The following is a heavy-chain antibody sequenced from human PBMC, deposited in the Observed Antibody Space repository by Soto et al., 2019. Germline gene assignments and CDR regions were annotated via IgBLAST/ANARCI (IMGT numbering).Heavy chain of an antibody. V-gene: IGHV1-46*01. CDR3: AREGDYYDSSGYSFEY. CDR1: GYTFTNYG. CDR2: INPCDGST. J-gene: IGHJ4*02. Sequence: GASVKVSCKXSGYTFTNYGMHWVRQAPGQGLEWMGIINPCDGSTSYAQKLQGRVTMTRDTSTNTVYMELSSLRSEDTAVYYCAREGDYYDSSGYSFEYWGQGTLVTVS. D-gene: IGHD3-22*01.